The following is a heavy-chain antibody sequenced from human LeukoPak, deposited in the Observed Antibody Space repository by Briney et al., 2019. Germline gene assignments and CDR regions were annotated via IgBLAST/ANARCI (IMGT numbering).Heavy chain of an antibody. CDR3: ARAPGSAYYPSYCMDV. Sequence: PSETLSLTCTLSGASISNYYGSWIRHPPGKGLEWMGYIYYTVSTTYNTSLTTRVTISLNTPKTQFTLNLNSVTATDTTGYYCARAPGSAYYPSYCMDVWGKATTVTVSS. J-gene: IGHJ6*03. V-gene: IGHV4-59*01. CDR1: GASISNYY. D-gene: IGHD6-19*01. CDR2: IYYTVST.